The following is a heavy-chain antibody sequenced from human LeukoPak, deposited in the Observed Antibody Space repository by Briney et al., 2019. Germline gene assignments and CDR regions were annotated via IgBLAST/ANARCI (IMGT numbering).Heavy chain of an antibody. CDR3: ARQVMIVVGPDY. Sequence: NPSETLSLTCTVSGGSISSSSYYWGWIRQPPGKGLGWIGSIYYSGSTYYNPSLKSRVTISVDTSKNQFSLKLSSVTAADTAVYYCARQVMIVVGPDYWGQGTLVTVSS. CDR2: IYYSGST. CDR1: GGSISSSSYY. D-gene: IGHD3-22*01. J-gene: IGHJ4*02. V-gene: IGHV4-39*01.